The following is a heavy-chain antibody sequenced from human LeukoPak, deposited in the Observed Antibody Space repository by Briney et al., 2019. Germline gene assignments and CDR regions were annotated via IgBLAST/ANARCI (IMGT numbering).Heavy chain of an antibody. J-gene: IGHJ6*03. D-gene: IGHD3-9*01. Sequence: GASVKVSCKASGGTFSSYAISWVRQAPGQGLEWMGGIIPIFGTANYAQKFQGRVTITAHESTSTAYMQLSRLRSEDTAVYYCARVCSQVRSYYDILTGYYMDVWGKGTTVTISS. CDR1: GGTFSSYA. CDR2: IIPIFGTA. CDR3: ARVCSQVRSYYDILTGYYMDV. V-gene: IGHV1-69*13.